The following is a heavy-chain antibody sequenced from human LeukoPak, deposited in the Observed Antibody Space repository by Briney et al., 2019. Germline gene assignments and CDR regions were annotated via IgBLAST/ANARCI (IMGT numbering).Heavy chain of an antibody. D-gene: IGHD6-13*01. CDR3: VKGIAGGPYYFDY. CDR2: ISSNGGST. V-gene: IGHV3-64D*06. J-gene: IGHJ4*02. CDR1: GFTFSNYA. Sequence: GGSLRLSCSASGFTFSNYAMHWVRQAPGKGLEYVSAISSNGGSTYYADSVKGRFTISRDNSKNTLCLQMSSLRVEDTAVFYCVKGIAGGPYYFDYWGQGTLVTVSS.